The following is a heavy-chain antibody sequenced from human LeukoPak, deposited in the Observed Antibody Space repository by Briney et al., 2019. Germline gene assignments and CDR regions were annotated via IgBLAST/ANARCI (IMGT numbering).Heavy chain of an antibody. D-gene: IGHD6-6*01. Sequence: PGGSLRLSCAASGFTFSSYGMDWVRQAPGKGLEWVAVISYDGSNKYYADSVKGRFTISRDNSKNTLYLQMNSLRAEDTAVYYCAKDRIEYSSSPGWFDPWGQGTLVTVSS. J-gene: IGHJ5*02. CDR1: GFTFSSYG. V-gene: IGHV3-30*18. CDR2: ISYDGSNK. CDR3: AKDRIEYSSSPGWFDP.